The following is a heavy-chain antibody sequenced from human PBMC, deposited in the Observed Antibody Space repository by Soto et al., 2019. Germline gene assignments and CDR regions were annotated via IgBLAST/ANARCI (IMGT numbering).Heavy chain of an antibody. Sequence: QVQLVESGGGVVQPGRSLRLSCAASGFTFSSYGMHWVRQAPGKGLEWVAVIWYDGSNKYYADSVKGRFTISRDNSKNTLYLQTNSLRADDTAVYYCARDYSNTYYYYYGMDVWGQGTTVTVSS. J-gene: IGHJ6*02. CDR1: GFTFSSYG. CDR3: ARDYSNTYYYYYGMDV. CDR2: IWYDGSNK. D-gene: IGHD4-4*01. V-gene: IGHV3-33*01.